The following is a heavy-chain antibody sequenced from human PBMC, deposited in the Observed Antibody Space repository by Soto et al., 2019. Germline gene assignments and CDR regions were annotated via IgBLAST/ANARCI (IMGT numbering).Heavy chain of an antibody. J-gene: IGHJ4*02. V-gene: IGHV2-5*02. CDR3: AHRRAQGIGVAGIFYS. Sequence: QITLKESGPTLVKPTQTLTLTCTFSVFSFSTTGVGVGWIRQPPGKALEWLALIYWDDNKRYSPSLKSRLTLTKDTSKRQVGLTMTNMDPVDTARDFCAHRRAQGIGVAGIFYSWGQGNLVTVSS. CDR2: IYWDDNK. CDR1: VFSFSTTGVG. D-gene: IGHD6-19*01.